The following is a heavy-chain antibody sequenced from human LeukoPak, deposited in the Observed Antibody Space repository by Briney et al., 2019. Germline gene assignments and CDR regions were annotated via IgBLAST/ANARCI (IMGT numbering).Heavy chain of an antibody. CDR1: GFTFSSYC. D-gene: IGHD2-2*01. CDR3: ARDADEYCSSTTCRGGSFDI. Sequence: GGSLRLSCAASGFTFSSYCMHWVRQAPGKGLEWVAVIWYDGSNKYYADSVKGRFTISRDDSKNTRYLQMNSLRAGDTAVYYCARDADEYCSSTTCRGGSFDIWGQGTMVTVSS. CDR2: IWYDGSNK. V-gene: IGHV3-33*08. J-gene: IGHJ3*02.